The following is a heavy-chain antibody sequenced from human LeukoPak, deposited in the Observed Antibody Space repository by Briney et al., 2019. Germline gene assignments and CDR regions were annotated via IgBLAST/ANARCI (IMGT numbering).Heavy chain of an antibody. J-gene: IGHJ4*02. V-gene: IGHV5-10-1*01. CDR2: IDPSDSYT. CDR3: ARRGDSSGYSLDY. CDR1: GYSFTNYW. D-gene: IGHD3-22*01. Sequence: GESLRISCKGSGYSFTNYWISWVRQMPGKGLEWMGRIDPSDSYTNYSPSFQGHVTISADKSISTAYLQWSSLKASDTAMYYRARRGDSSGYSLDYWGQGTLVTVSS.